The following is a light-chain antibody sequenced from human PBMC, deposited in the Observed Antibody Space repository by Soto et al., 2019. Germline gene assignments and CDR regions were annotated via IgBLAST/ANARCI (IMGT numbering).Light chain of an antibody. Sequence: EIVLTQSPGTLSLSPGERATLSFRASQSVSSSYLAWYQQKPGQAPRLLIYGASSRATGIPDRFSGSGSGTDFTLTISRLEPEDFAVYYCQQYGSTFGGGTKVDIK. CDR2: GAS. V-gene: IGKV3-20*01. CDR3: QQYGST. J-gene: IGKJ4*01. CDR1: QSVSSSY.